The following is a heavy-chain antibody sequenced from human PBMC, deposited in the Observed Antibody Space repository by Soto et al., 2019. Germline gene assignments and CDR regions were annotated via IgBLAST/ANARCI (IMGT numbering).Heavy chain of an antibody. Sequence: TSETLSLTCTVSGGSISSYYWSWIRQPPGKGLEWIGYIYYSGSTNYNPSLKSRVTISVDTSKNQFSLKLSSVPAADTAVYYCARDVVVTAYWYFDLWGRGTLVTVSS. J-gene: IGHJ2*01. D-gene: IGHD2-21*02. CDR1: GGSISSYY. CDR3: ARDVVVTAYWYFDL. V-gene: IGHV4-59*01. CDR2: IYYSGST.